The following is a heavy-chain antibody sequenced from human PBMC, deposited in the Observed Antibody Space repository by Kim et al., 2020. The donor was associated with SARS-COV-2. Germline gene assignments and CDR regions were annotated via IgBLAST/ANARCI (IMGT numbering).Heavy chain of an antibody. D-gene: IGHD6-6*01. CDR3: ARGKQLVYY. CDR1: GGSISSYY. J-gene: IGHJ4*02. CDR2: IYYSGST. V-gene: IGHV4-59*01. Sequence: SETLSLTCTVSGGSISSYYWSWIRQPPGKGLEWIGYIYYSGSTNYNPSLKSRVTISVDTSKNQFSLKLSSVTAADTAVYYCARGKQLVYYWGQGTLVTVS.